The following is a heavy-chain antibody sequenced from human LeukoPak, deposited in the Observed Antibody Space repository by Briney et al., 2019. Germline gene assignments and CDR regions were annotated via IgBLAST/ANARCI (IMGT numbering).Heavy chain of an antibody. J-gene: IGHJ4*02. V-gene: IGHV1-69*02. CDR2: IIPILDIA. Sequence: GASVKVSCKASGGTFSRFTIGWVRQAPGQGLEWMGNIIPILDIANYSQKFQDRVTITADKSTSTAYMELHSLRSEDAAVYYCASVTYRTDSSGYRFDYWGQGTLVTVSS. D-gene: IGHD3-22*01. CDR3: ASVTYRTDSSGYRFDY. CDR1: GGTFSRFT.